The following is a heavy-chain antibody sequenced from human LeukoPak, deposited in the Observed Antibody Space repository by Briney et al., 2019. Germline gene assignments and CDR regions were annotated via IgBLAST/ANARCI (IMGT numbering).Heavy chain of an antibody. D-gene: IGHD3-10*01. J-gene: IGHJ4*02. CDR1: GYTFTGYY. CDR3: ARQDDTGNYFDY. CDR2: INPNSGGT. V-gene: IGHV1-2*02. Sequence: ASVKVSCKASGYTFTGYYMHWVRQAPGQGLEWMGWINPNSGGTNYAQKLQGRVTMTTDTSTSTAYMELRSLRSDDTAVYYCARQDDTGNYFDYWGQGTLVTVSS.